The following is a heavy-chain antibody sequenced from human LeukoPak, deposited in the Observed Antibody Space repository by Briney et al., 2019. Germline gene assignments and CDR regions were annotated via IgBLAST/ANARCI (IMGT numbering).Heavy chain of an antibody. Sequence: SVKVSCKASGGTFSSYAISWVQQAPGQGLEWMGRIIPIFGTANYAQKFQGRVTITADKSTSTAYMELSSLRSEDTAVYYCARAVRRRDGYSDFDYWGQGTLVTVSS. CDR1: GGTFSSYA. J-gene: IGHJ4*02. V-gene: IGHV1-69*06. CDR2: IIPIFGTA. CDR3: ARAVRRRDGYSDFDY. D-gene: IGHD5-24*01.